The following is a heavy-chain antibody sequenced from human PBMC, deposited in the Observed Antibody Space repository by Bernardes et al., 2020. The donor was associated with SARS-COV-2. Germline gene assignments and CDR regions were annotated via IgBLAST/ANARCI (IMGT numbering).Heavy chain of an antibody. CDR3: ARNGRIVGAAHDKDDAFDM. Sequence: VKVSCKTSGYTFTGYYLHWVRQAPGREPEWMGWITPDNGGTNYAQNFQARVTMTRDTSISTAYMELNRLTSDDTALYYCARNGRIVGAAHDKDDAFDMWGQGTMVTVSS. CDR1: GYTFTGYY. D-gene: IGHD1-26*01. CDR2: ITPDNGGT. J-gene: IGHJ3*02. V-gene: IGHV1-2*02.